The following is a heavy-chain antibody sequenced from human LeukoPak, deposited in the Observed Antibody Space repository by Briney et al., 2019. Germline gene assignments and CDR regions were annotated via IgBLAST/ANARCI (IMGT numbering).Heavy chain of an antibody. CDR2: IIPIFGTA. D-gene: IGHD4-11*01. J-gene: IGHJ1*01. CDR3: AIATVATTRTWGY. CDR1: GGTFSSYA. Sequence: GASVKVSCKASGGTFSSYAISWVRQAPGQGLEWMGGIIPIFGTANYAQKFQGRVTITADESTSTAYMELSSLRSEVTAVYYCAIATVATTRTWGYWGQGTLVTASS. V-gene: IGHV1-69*01.